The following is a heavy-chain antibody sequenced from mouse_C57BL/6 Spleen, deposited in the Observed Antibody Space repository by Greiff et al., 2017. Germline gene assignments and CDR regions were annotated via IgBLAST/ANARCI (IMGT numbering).Heavy chain of an antibody. J-gene: IGHJ1*03. D-gene: IGHD1-1*01. V-gene: IGHV1-53*01. CDR3: ARDHYGSRWYFDV. Sequence: QVQLKQSGTELVKPGASVKLSCKASGYTFTSYWMHWVKQRPGQGLEWIGNINPSNGGTNYNEKFKSKATLTVDKSSSTAYMQLSSLTSEDSAVYYCARDHYGSRWYFDVGGTGTTVTVSS. CDR2: INPSNGGT. CDR1: GYTFTSYW.